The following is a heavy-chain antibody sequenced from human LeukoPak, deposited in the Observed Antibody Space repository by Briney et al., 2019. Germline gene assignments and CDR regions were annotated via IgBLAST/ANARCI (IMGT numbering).Heavy chain of an antibody. Sequence: SETLSLTCAVSGVSFNDYYWSWVRQTPGKGLEWIGYIYYTGSTEYHPSLKSRVTISLDTSKNQFSLKLTSVTAADTAVYYCARVYQSAEYYFDYWGQGNLVSVSS. CDR1: GVSFNDYY. V-gene: IGHV4-59*01. D-gene: IGHD2-2*01. CDR2: IYYTGST. J-gene: IGHJ4*02. CDR3: ARVYQSAEYYFDY.